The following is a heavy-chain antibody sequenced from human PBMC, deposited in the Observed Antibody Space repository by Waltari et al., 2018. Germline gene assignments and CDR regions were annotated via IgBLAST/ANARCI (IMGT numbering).Heavy chain of an antibody. CDR1: GYTLTELS. CDR2: LDGECVKT. CDR3: AAYSSGGYGEGEGNVVDY. Sequence: QVQLVQSGAEVKKPGASVKVSCKVSGYTLTELSMHWVRQAPGKGLEWMGGLDGECVKTSDDRKCQERVSVTSGMVTSRADMGPGSLRPEDTAVYYCAAYSSGGYGEGEGNVVDYWGQGTLVTVSS. J-gene: IGHJ4*02. V-gene: IGHV1-24*01. D-gene: IGHD6-19*01.